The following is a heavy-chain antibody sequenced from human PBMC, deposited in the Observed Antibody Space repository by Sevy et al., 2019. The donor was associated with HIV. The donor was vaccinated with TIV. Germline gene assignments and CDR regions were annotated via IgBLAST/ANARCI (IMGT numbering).Heavy chain of an antibody. CDR3: ARDTLEMDYFDY. Sequence: GGSLRLSCAVSRFSFSDFFMSWIRQAPGKGLEWISSISSSGGTIYYADSVKGRFTISRDNTKNSLFLQMNSLRAEDTAVYYCARDTLEMDYFDYWGLGTLVTVSS. CDR2: ISSSGGTI. D-gene: IGHD1-1*01. J-gene: IGHJ4*02. CDR1: RFSFSDFF. V-gene: IGHV3-11*04.